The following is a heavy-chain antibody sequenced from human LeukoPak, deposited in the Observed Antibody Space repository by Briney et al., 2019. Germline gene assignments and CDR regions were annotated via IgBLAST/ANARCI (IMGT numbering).Heavy chain of an antibody. CDR3: ARAPIAARPLCLDY. Sequence: GGSLRLSCAASGFTFSSYWMSWVRQAPGKGLEWVANIKQDGSEKYYVDSVKGRFTISRDNAKNSLYLQMNSLRAEDTAVYYCARAPIAARPLCLDYWGQGTLVTVSS. J-gene: IGHJ4*02. D-gene: IGHD6-6*01. CDR1: GFTFSSYW. CDR2: IKQDGSEK. V-gene: IGHV3-7*01.